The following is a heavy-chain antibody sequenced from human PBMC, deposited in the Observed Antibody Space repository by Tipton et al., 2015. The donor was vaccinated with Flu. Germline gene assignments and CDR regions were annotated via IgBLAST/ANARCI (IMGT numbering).Heavy chain of an antibody. CDR1: GGSISSSSYY. J-gene: IGHJ5*02. CDR3: ARDLRLGIAVAGFDP. CDR2: IYYSGST. V-gene: IGHV4-39*07. D-gene: IGHD6-19*01. Sequence: TLSLTCTVSGGSISSSSYYWGWIRQPPGKGLEWIGSIYYSGSTYYNPSLKSRVTISVDTSKNQFSLKLSSVTAADTAVYYCARDLRLGIAVAGFDPWGQGTLDTVSS.